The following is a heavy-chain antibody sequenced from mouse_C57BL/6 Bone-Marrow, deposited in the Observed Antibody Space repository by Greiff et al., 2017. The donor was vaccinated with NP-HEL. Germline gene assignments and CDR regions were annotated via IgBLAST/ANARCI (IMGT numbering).Heavy chain of an antibody. CDR3: TFYYYGSSPGFAY. J-gene: IGHJ3*01. V-gene: IGHV14-4*01. CDR2: IDPENGDT. D-gene: IGHD1-1*01. CDR1: GFNIKDDY. Sequence: VQLKESGAELVRPGASVKLSCTASGFNIKDDYMHWVKQRPEQGLEWIGWIDPENGDTEYASKFQGKATITADTSSNTAYLQLSSLTSEDTAVYYCTFYYYGSSPGFAYWAKGLWSLSLQ.